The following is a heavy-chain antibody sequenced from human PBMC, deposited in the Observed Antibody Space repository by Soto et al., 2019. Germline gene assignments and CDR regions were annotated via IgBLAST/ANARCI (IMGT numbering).Heavy chain of an antibody. Sequence: EVQLVESGGGLVQPGGSLRLSCEASGFTFRNYDMHWVRQGTGKGLEWVSGISAAGDPDYADSVEGRFTISREKAKNSFFLQMNSLRAGATAVYYCARTDRDCYGRDVWGQGTTVIVSS. J-gene: IGHJ6*02. V-gene: IGHV3-13*05. CDR2: ISAAGDP. CDR1: GFTFRNYD. CDR3: ARTDRDCYGRDV.